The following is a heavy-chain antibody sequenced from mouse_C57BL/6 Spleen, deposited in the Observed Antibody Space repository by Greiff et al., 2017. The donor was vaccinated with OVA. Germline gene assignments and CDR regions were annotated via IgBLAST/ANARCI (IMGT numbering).Heavy chain of an antibody. CDR2: IYPGDGDT. CDR3: ARGFYYDYDDWFAY. CDR1: GYAFSSSW. V-gene: IGHV1-82*01. J-gene: IGHJ3*01. Sequence: VQRVESGPELVKPGASVKISCKASGYAFSSSWMNWVKQRPGKGLEWIGRIYPGDGDTNYNGKFKGKATLTADKSSSTAYMQLSSLTSEDSAVYFCARGFYYDYDDWFAYWGQGTLVTVSA. D-gene: IGHD2-4*01.